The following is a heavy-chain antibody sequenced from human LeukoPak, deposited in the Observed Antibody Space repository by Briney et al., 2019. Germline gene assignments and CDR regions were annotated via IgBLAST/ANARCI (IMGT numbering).Heavy chain of an antibody. CDR3: ASADRQVCDY. CDR2: INPSSGST. J-gene: IGHJ4*02. CDR1: GYTFTGYY. Sequence: ASVKVSCKASGYTFTGYYMHWVRQAAGQGLEWMRSINPSSGSTKYAQKFQGCVTMTSVTSTSTAYKDLGRLRSADTALYYCASADRQVCDYWGQGTLVTVSS. V-gene: IGHV1-2*04.